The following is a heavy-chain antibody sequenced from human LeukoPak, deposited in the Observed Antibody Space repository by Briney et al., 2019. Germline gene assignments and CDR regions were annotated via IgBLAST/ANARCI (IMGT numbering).Heavy chain of an antibody. V-gene: IGHV3-9*01. CDR1: VFTWDDYD. Sequence: GVSLRLSCAASVFTWDDYDMHWLRQAPGKGREGFSGISWNSGSIGYADSVKGRFTISRDNAKNSLYLQMNSLRAEDTAFYYCAKNLYSSSWYYFDYWGQGTLVTVSS. J-gene: IGHJ4*02. CDR3: AKNLYSSSWYYFDY. D-gene: IGHD6-13*01. CDR2: ISWNSGSI.